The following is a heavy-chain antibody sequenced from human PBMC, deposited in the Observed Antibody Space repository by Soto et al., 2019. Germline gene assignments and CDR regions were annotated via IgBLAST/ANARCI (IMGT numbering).Heavy chain of an antibody. V-gene: IGHV4-4*02. CDR1: GASIGSGGW. Sequence: QVHLQESGPGLVKPSETLSLTCAVSGASIGSGGWWSWVRQPPGKGLEWIAEIFHDGNTNYSPSLKSRVTISVDKSQNQFSLNVSSVTAADPAVYYGARHEGWTGPDQWGQGTLVTVS. CDR2: IFHDGNT. D-gene: IGHD2-8*02. J-gene: IGHJ5*02. CDR3: ARHEGWTGPDQ.